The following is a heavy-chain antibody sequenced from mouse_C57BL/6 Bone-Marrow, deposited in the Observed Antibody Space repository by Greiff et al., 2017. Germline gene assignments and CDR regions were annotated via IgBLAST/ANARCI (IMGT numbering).Heavy chain of an antibody. V-gene: IGHV5-4*01. CDR1: GFTFSSYA. D-gene: IGHD2-4*01. CDR2: ISDGGSYT. J-gene: IGHJ2*01. Sequence: EVQLVESGGGLVKPGGSLKLSCAASGFTFSSYAMSWVRQTPEKRLEWVATISDGGSYTYYPDNVKGRFTISRDNAKNNLYLQMSHLKSEDTAMYYCARDPLYDYDEGGNYWGQGTTLTVSS. CDR3: ARDPLYDYDEGGNY.